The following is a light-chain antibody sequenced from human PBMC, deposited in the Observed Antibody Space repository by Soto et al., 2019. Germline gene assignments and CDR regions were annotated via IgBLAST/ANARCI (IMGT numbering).Light chain of an antibody. CDR1: QDISNY. CDR2: DAS. Sequence: DIQMTQSPSSLSASVGDRVTITCQASQDISNYLNWYQQKPGKAPKLLIYDASNLETGVPSRFSGSRSGTNFTFTIISLQPEDIATYYCQQYDNLPLTFGGGTKVEIK. V-gene: IGKV1-33*01. CDR3: QQYDNLPLT. J-gene: IGKJ4*01.